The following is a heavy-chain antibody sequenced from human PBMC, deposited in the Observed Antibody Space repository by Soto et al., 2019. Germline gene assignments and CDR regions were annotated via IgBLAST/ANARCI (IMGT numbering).Heavy chain of an antibody. Sequence: GGSLRLSCAASGFTFSSHSMNWVRQAPGKGLEWVSYISSSSTTIYYADSVKGRFTISRDNAQSSLYLQMDSLRDEDTAVYYCARDPTNFYQNFFDSWGQGTLVTVSS. J-gene: IGHJ4*02. D-gene: IGHD2-8*01. CDR2: ISSSSTTI. V-gene: IGHV3-48*02. CDR3: ARDPTNFYQNFFDS. CDR1: GFTFSSHS.